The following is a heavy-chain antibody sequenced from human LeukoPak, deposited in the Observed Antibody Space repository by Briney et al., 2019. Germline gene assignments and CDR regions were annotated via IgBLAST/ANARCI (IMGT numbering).Heavy chain of an antibody. D-gene: IGHD2-2*01. Sequence: SETLSLTCTASGGSISSGSDYWSCIRQPAGKGLEWIGRIYTSGSTNYNPSLKSRVTMSVDTSKNKFSLKLSSVTAADTAVYYCARAGYCSSTSCYEPWGGYYYYMDVWGKGTTVTVSS. V-gene: IGHV4-61*02. CDR1: GGSISSGSDY. CDR2: IYTSGST. CDR3: ARAGYCSSTSCYEPWGGYYYYMDV. J-gene: IGHJ6*03.